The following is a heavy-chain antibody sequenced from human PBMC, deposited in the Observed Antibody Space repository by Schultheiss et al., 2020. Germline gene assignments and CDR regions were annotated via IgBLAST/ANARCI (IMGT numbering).Heavy chain of an antibody. D-gene: IGHD1-1*01. CDR3: ASDTTPRYGMDV. Sequence: SVKVSCKASGGTFSSYAISWVRQAPGQGLEWMGGIIPIFGTANYAQKFQGRVTITADESTSTAYMELRSLRSDDTAVYYCASDTTPRYGMDVWGQGTTVTVSS. V-gene: IGHV1-69*13. CDR1: GGTFSSYA. J-gene: IGHJ6*02. CDR2: IIPIFGTA.